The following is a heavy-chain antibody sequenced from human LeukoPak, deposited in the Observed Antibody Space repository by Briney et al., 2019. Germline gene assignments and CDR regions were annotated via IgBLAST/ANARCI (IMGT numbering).Heavy chain of an antibody. J-gene: IGHJ4*02. D-gene: IGHD6-19*01. CDR2: ISGSGGST. CDR1: GFTFSSYA. V-gene: IGHV3-23*01. Sequence: GGSLRLSCAASGFTFSSYAMSWVRQAPGKGLEWVSAISGSGGSTYYADSVKGRFTISRDNSKNTLYLQMNSLRTEDTAVYYCAKSILVSMAVAGYWGQGTLVTVSS. CDR3: AKSILVSMAVAGY.